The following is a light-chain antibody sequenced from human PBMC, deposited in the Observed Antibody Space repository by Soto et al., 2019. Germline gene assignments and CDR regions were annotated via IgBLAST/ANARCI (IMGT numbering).Light chain of an antibody. Sequence: DIQMTQSPSTLSASVVDRVTITCRASQSISSWLAWYQQKPGKAPKILIFDASNLESGVPSRFSGSGSGTEFTLTISSLQPDDSATYYCQQYDTYWTFGQGTKV. CDR1: QSISSW. CDR2: DAS. CDR3: QQYDTYWT. J-gene: IGKJ1*01. V-gene: IGKV1-5*01.